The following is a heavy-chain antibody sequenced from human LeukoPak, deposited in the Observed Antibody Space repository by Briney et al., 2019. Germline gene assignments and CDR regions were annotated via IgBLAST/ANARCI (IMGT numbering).Heavy chain of an antibody. Sequence: SETLSLTCTVSGGSISSYYWSWIRQPPGKGLEWIGYIYYSGSTNYNPSLKSRVTISVDTSKNQFSLKLSSVTAADTAVYYCARESNGDPQLLDYWGQGTQVTVSS. V-gene: IGHV4-59*01. CDR3: ARESNGDPQLLDY. CDR2: IYYSGST. J-gene: IGHJ4*02. D-gene: IGHD4-17*01. CDR1: GGSISSYY.